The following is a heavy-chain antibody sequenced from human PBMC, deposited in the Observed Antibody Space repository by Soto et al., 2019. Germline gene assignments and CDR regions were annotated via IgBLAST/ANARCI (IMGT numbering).Heavy chain of an antibody. CDR3: GRGWGSMDV. Sequence: QVQLQESGPGLVKPSQTLALTCTVSGGSISSGGYYWSWIRQPPGKGLEWIGYIYDSGSTYYNPSLKSRVTISLDTSTDQFSLELSCVTAADTAVYYCGRGWGSMDVWGQGTTVTVSS. V-gene: IGHV4-30-4*01. D-gene: IGHD3-16*01. CDR1: GGSISSGGYY. CDR2: IYDSGST. J-gene: IGHJ6*02.